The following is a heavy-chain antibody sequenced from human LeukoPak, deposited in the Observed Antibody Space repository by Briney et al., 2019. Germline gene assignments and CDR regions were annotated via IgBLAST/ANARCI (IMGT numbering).Heavy chain of an antibody. CDR2: ISAYNGNT. CDR1: GYTFTSYG. Sequence: ASVKVSCKASGYTFTSYGISWVRQAPGQGLEWMGWISAYNGNTNYAQKFQGRVTMTRDTSTSTVYMELSSLRSEDTAVYYCARGGVQLWLQSRDGNRDYFDYWGQGTLVTVSS. CDR3: ARGGVQLWLQSRDGNRDYFDY. V-gene: IGHV1-18*01. D-gene: IGHD5-18*01. J-gene: IGHJ4*02.